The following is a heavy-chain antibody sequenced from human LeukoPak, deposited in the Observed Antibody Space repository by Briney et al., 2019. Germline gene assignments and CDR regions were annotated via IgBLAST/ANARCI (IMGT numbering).Heavy chain of an antibody. V-gene: IGHV3-9*01. J-gene: IGHJ4*02. CDR1: GFSFEAYG. CDR3: TRVTSRRTGFDY. D-gene: IGHD1-1*01. Sequence: PGRSLRLSCAASGFSFEAYGMYWVRQVPGKGLEWVSGITWNSDDMAYADSVKGRFTISRDNAKNCLYLQMNSLTVEDTALYYCTRVTSRRTGFDYWGQGTLVTVSS. CDR2: ITWNSDDM.